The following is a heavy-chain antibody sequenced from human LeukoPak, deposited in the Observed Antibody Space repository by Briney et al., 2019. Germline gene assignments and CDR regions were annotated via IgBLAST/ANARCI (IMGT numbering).Heavy chain of an antibody. CDR3: XXAKLLGYYYMDV. D-gene: IGHD1-26*01. CDR2: IRSKGYGGTT. Sequence: GGSLRLSCTASGFTFGDYAMSWVRQAPGKGLEWVGFIRSKGYGGTTEYAASVKGRFTISRDDSKSIAYLQMNGLISEDIAGYXXXXAKLLGYYYMDVWGKGTTVTVSS. V-gene: IGHV3-49*04. CDR1: GFTFGDYA. J-gene: IGHJ6*03.